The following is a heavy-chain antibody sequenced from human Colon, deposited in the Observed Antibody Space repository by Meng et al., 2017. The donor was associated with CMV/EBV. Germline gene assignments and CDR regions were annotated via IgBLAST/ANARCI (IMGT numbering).Heavy chain of an antibody. J-gene: IGHJ3*02. Sequence: SETLSLTCTVSGVSMNGHYWSWIRQSPGKGLEWIGFTYYIGSADIGTRYSPSFESRVSISLDTSKDQFTLRLNSVTAADTAVYFCATSSRDIEVFDMWGQGTKVT. CDR2: TYYIGSADIGT. V-gene: IGHV4-59*11. CDR3: ATSSRDIEVFDM. CDR1: GVSMNGHY. D-gene: IGHD1-14*01.